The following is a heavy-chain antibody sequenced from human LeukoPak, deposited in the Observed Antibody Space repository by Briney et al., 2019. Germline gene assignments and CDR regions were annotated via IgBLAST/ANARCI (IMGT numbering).Heavy chain of an antibody. V-gene: IGHV4-59*01. Sequence: SETLSLTCTVSGGSISNYYWSWIRQPPGKGLEWIGYIYYSGSTNYNPSLRSRVTISVDTTKNQFSLKLSSVTAADTAVYYCARLAGYWGQGTLVTVSS. CDR1: GGSISNYY. D-gene: IGHD3-10*01. CDR3: ARLAGY. CDR2: IYYSGST. J-gene: IGHJ4*02.